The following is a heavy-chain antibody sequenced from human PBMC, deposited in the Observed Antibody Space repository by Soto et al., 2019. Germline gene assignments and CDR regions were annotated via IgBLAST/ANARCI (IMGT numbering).Heavy chain of an antibody. J-gene: IGHJ3*02. D-gene: IGHD3-22*01. V-gene: IGHV1-46*01. CDR2: INPGGGST. CDR1: GYTFTSYY. Sequence: ASVKVSCKASGYTFTSYYMHWVRQAPGQGLEWMGIINPGGGSTSYAQKFQGRVTMTRDTSTSTVYMELSSLRSEDPAVYYCARDCGDSSGYSKTDAFDIWGKGRMVT. CDR3: ARDCGDSSGYSKTDAFDI.